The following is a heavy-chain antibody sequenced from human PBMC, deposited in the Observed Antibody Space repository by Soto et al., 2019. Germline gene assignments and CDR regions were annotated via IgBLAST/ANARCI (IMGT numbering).Heavy chain of an antibody. D-gene: IGHD2-15*01. CDR3: ARTVVVVAANLVWNAFDI. CDR1: GYSFTSYW. CDR2: IYPGDSDT. Sequence: GESLKISCTGSGYSFTSYWIGWVRQMPGKGLEWMGIIYPGDSDTRYSPSFQGQVTISADKSISTAYLQWSSLKASDTAMYYCARTVVVVAANLVWNAFDIWGQGTMVTISS. V-gene: IGHV5-51*01. J-gene: IGHJ3*02.